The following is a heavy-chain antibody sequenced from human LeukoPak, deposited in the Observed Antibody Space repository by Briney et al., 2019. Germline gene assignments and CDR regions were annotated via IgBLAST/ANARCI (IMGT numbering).Heavy chain of an antibody. D-gene: IGHD1-26*01. Sequence: GESLKISCKGSGYIFTTYWIGWVRQMPGKGLEWMGIIYPGDSDTRYSPSFQGQVTISADKSISTAYLQWSSLKASDSAMYYCARYSGSYTAHLDYWGQGTLVTVSS. CDR2: IYPGDSDT. V-gene: IGHV5-51*01. CDR3: ARYSGSYTAHLDY. CDR1: GYIFTTYW. J-gene: IGHJ4*02.